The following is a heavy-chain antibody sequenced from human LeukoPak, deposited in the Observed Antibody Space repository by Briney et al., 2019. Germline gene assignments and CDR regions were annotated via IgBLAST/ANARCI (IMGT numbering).Heavy chain of an antibody. CDR2: IYYSGST. Sequence: PSETLSLTCTVSGGSISGYYWSWIRQPPGERLEWIGFIYYSGSTNYNPSLKSRVTISVDTSKNQFSLKLSSVTAADTAVYYCASSYDFWSGYWTLWGQGTLVTVSS. CDR3: ASSYDFWSGYWTL. V-gene: IGHV4-59*01. CDR1: GGSISGYY. J-gene: IGHJ4*02. D-gene: IGHD3-3*01.